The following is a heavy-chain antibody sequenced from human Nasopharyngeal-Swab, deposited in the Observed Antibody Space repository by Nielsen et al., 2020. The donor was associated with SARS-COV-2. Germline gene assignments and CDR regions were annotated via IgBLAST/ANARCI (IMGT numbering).Heavy chain of an antibody. CDR3: ARVGSRPIVRGARNDFDY. CDR1: GFTFSSYW. CDR2: IKQDGSEK. J-gene: IGHJ4*02. Sequence: GGSLRLSCAASGFTFSSYWMSWVRQAPGKGLEWVDNIKQDGSEKYYVDSVRGRSTISRDNAKNSLYLQMNSLRAEDTAVYYCARVGSRPIVRGARNDFDYWGQGTLVTVSS. V-gene: IGHV3-7*01. D-gene: IGHD3-10*01.